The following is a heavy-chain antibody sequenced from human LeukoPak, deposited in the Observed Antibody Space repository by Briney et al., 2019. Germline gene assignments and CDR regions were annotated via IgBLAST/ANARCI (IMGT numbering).Heavy chain of an antibody. CDR1: GYSFTNYW. Sequence: GESLKISCQASGYSFTNYWIGWVRQMPGTGLEWMAIVYPGDSDTRYSPSFRGQVTISADKSISTAYLQWNSLKASDTAMYYCARPGRGYCSGASCTETTGALDIWGQGTMVTVSS. CDR3: ARPGRGYCSGASCTETTGALDI. CDR2: VYPGDSDT. D-gene: IGHD2-15*01. V-gene: IGHV5-51*01. J-gene: IGHJ3*02.